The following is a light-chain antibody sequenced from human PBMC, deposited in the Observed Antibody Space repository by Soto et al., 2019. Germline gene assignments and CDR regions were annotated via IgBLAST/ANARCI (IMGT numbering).Light chain of an antibody. V-gene: IGLV1-44*01. Sequence: QSALTQPPSASGTPGQGVVISCSGGASNIGRKSVNWYQHLPGMAPKLLIYSNSHRPSGVPDRFSGSKSGISASLAISGLQSDDEADYYCAAWDESLNGFVFGGGTKLTVL. J-gene: IGLJ2*01. CDR2: SNS. CDR1: ASNIGRKS. CDR3: AAWDESLNGFV.